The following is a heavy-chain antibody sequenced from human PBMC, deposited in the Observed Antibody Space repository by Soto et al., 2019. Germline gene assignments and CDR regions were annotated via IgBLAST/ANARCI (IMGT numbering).Heavy chain of an antibody. D-gene: IGHD6-13*01. CDR2: TYYRSKWYY. V-gene: IGHV6-1*01. CDR3: ARDPVTAADYFDY. Sequence: SQTLSLTCAISGDSVSSNSATWNLIRQSPSRGLEWLGRTYYRSKWYYDYAVSVKSRITINPDTSKNQFPLQLNSVTPDDTAVYYCARDPVTAADYFDYWGPGTLVTVSS. CDR1: GDSVSSNSAT. J-gene: IGHJ4*02.